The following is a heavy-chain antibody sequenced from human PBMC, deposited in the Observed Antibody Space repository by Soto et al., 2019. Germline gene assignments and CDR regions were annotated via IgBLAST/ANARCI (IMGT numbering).Heavy chain of an antibody. Sequence: PGESLKISCTGSWYAFTSYWIAWVRQMPGKGMEWMGIIYPGDSDTRYSPSFQGQVTISADKSITTAYLQWSSLKASDTAMYYCARGYCTTTICDPWFDPWGQGTLVTVSS. J-gene: IGHJ5*02. D-gene: IGHD2-2*01. CDR3: ARGYCTTTICDPWFDP. V-gene: IGHV5-51*01. CDR1: WYAFTSYW. CDR2: IYPGDSDT.